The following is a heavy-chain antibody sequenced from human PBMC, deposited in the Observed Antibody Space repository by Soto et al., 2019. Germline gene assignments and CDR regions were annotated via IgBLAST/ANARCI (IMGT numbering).Heavy chain of an antibody. CDR3: ARDCGIVVVPAAPGGWFDP. CDR2: IYYGGST. D-gene: IGHD2-2*01. Sequence: SETLSLTCTVSGGSISSGGYYWSWIRQHPGKGLEWIGYIYYGGSTYYNPSLESRVTISVDTSKNQFSLKLSSVTAADTAVYYCARDCGIVVVPAAPGGWFDPWGQGTLVTVSS. J-gene: IGHJ5*02. CDR1: GGSISSGGYY. V-gene: IGHV4-31*03.